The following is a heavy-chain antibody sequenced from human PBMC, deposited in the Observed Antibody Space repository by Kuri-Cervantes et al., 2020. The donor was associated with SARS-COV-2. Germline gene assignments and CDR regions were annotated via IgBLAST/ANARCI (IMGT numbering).Heavy chain of an antibody. V-gene: IGHV3-48*02. D-gene: IGHD5-12*01. CDR3: ARGGYDSPIFYYYGMDV. J-gene: IGHJ6*02. CDR2: ISSSSSTI. CDR1: GFTFSSYS. Sequence: ETLSLTCAASGFTFSSYSMNWARQAPGKGLEWVSYISSSSSTIYYADSVKGRFTISRDNAKNSLYLQMSSLRDEDTAVYYCARGGYDSPIFYYYGMDVWGQGTTVTVSS.